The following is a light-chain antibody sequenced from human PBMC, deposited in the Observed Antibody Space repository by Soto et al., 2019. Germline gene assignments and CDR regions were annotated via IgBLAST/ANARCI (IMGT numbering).Light chain of an antibody. CDR3: QQYDSSPWT. CDR2: KAS. Sequence: DIQMTQSPSTLSASVGDRVTITCRASQSISGWLAWYQQKPGTAPKLLIYKASSLESGVPSRFSGSGFGTEFTLTISSLQPDDFATYYCQQYDSSPWTFGQGTKVDIK. CDR1: QSISGW. V-gene: IGKV1-5*03. J-gene: IGKJ1*01.